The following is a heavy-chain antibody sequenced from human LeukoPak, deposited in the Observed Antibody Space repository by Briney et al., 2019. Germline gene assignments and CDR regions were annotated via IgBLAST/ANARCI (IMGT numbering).Heavy chain of an antibody. CDR2: IYYSGST. J-gene: IGHJ6*02. Sequence: SETLSLTCTVSGGSISSYYWSLIRQPPGKGLEWIGYIYYSGSTNYNPSLKSRVTISVDTSKNQFSLKLSSVTAADTAVYYCARGVYSSLYYYYGMDVWGQGTTVTVSS. V-gene: IGHV4-59*01. CDR3: ARGVYSSLYYYYGMDV. CDR1: GGSISSYY. D-gene: IGHD2-8*01.